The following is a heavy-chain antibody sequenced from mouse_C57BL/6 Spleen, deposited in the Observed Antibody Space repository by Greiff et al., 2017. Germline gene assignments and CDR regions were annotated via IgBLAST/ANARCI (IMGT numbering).Heavy chain of an antibody. Sequence: EVMLVESGGGLVKPGGSLKLSCAASGFTFSDYGMHWVRQAPEKGLEWVAYISSGSSTIYYADTVKGRFTISRDNAKNTLFLQMTSLRSEDTAMYYCAREGTGTNAMDYWGQGTSVTVSS. D-gene: IGHD4-1*01. J-gene: IGHJ4*01. V-gene: IGHV5-17*01. CDR3: AREGTGTNAMDY. CDR2: ISSGSSTI. CDR1: GFTFSDYG.